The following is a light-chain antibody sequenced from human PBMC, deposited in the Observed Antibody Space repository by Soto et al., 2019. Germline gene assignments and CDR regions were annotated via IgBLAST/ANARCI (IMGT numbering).Light chain of an antibody. CDR3: CSYAPGSNLL. V-gene: IGLV2-23*02. J-gene: IGLJ3*02. CDR1: SSDIGNYNL. Sequence: QSVLTQPASVSGSPGQSITISCTGTSSDIGNYNLVSWYQQHPGKAPRLMIYEVVRRPSGTSNRFSGSKSGNTASLTISGLQADDEAEYYCCSYAPGSNLLFGGGTKLTVL. CDR2: EVV.